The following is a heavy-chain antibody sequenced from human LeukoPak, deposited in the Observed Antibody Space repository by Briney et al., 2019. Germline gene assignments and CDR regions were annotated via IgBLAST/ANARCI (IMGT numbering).Heavy chain of an antibody. Sequence: ASVKVSCKASGGTFSTYVINWVRQAPGQGLEWMGGIIPLFGTAKYAQKFQGRVTMTRNTSISTAYMELSSLRSEDTAVYYCARGRFTMVRGARIFDYWGQGTLVTVSS. CDR1: GGTFSTYV. V-gene: IGHV1-69*05. CDR3: ARGRFTMVRGARIFDY. J-gene: IGHJ4*02. D-gene: IGHD3-10*01. CDR2: IIPLFGTA.